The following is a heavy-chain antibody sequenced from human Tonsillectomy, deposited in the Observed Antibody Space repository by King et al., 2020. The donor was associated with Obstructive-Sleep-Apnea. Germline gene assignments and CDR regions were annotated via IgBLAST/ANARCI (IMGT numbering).Heavy chain of an antibody. CDR3: ARGRSYDYGESYQLYGMDV. CDR2: INHSGST. J-gene: IGHJ6*02. Sequence: VQLQQWGAGLLKPSETLSLTCAVYGGSFSGYYWSWIRQPPGKGLEWIGEINHSGSTNYNPSLKSRVTISVDTSKNQFSLKLSSVTAADTAVYYCARGRSYDYGESYQLYGMDVWGQGTTVTVSS. D-gene: IGHD3-16*01. V-gene: IGHV4-34*01. CDR1: GGSFSGYY.